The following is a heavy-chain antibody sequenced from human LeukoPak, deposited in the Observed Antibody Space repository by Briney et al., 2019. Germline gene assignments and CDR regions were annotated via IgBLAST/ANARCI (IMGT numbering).Heavy chain of an antibody. V-gene: IGHV4-59*01. CDR2: IYYSGST. J-gene: IGHJ4*02. Sequence: SETLSLTCTVSGGSISGDYWSWIRQAPGKGLEWIAYIYYSGSTNYNPSLKSRVTISVDTSKNQFSLKLTSVTATGTAVYYCARDRGSGGGFDYWGQGTLVTVSS. CDR1: GGSISGDY. D-gene: IGHD3-10*01. CDR3: ARDRGSGGGFDY.